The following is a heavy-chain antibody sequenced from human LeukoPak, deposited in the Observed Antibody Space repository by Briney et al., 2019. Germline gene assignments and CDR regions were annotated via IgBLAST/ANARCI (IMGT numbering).Heavy chain of an antibody. D-gene: IGHD2/OR15-2a*01. V-gene: IGHV3-30-3*01. J-gene: IGHJ4*02. CDR2: ISYDGSNK. Sequence: GGSLRLSCAASGFTFSSYAMHWVRQAPGKGLEWVAVISYDGSNKYYADSVKGRFTISRDNSKNTLYLQMNSLRAEDTALYYRARNEYETLDYWGQGTLVTVSS. CDR1: GFTFSSYA. CDR3: ARNEYETLDY.